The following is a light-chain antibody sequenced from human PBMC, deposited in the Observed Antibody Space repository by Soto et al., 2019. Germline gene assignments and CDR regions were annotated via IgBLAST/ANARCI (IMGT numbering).Light chain of an antibody. CDR2: GAS. J-gene: IGKJ1*01. CDR3: QQYGSSPRT. CDR1: QSVGNN. Sequence: EIVLTQSPPTLSLSPGERATLSCRASQSVGNNLAWYQQKPGQAPRLLIYGASNRATGIPDRFSGSGSGTDFTLTISRVEPEDFALYYCQQYGSSPRTFGQGTKVDIK. V-gene: IGKV3-20*01.